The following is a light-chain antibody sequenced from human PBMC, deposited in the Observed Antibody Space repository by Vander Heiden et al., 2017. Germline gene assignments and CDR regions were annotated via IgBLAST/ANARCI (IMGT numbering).Light chain of an antibody. CDR1: KSGDKY. CDR3: QKWESSPVV. Sequence: SYELTQPPSVSVSPGQTASITCSGDKSGDKYACWYQQKPGQSPVLVIYQDSKRPSGIPERFSGSNSATTATLTISGTQAVDEAYYSCQKWESSPVVFGGGTKLTVL. J-gene: IGLJ2*01. V-gene: IGLV3-1*01. CDR2: QDS.